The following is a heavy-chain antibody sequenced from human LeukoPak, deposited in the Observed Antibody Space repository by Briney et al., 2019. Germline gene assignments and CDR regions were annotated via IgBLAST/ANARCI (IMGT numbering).Heavy chain of an antibody. D-gene: IGHD2-15*01. CDR1: GFTFSSSA. J-gene: IGHJ4*02. CDR2: ISNNGGYT. V-gene: IGHV3-23*01. Sequence: GGSLRLSCAASGFTFSSSAMSWVRQAPGKGLEWVSAISNNGGYTYYADSVQGRFTISRDNSKSTLCLQMNSLRAEDTAVYYCARQLGYCSDGSCYFPYWGQGTLVTVSS. CDR3: ARQLGYCSDGSCYFPY.